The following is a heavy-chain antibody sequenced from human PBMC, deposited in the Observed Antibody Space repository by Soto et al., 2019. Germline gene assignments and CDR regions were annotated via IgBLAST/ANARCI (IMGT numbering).Heavy chain of an antibody. D-gene: IGHD2-2*01. CDR3: AKDTYSRSWYF. V-gene: IGHV3-23*05. Sequence: GGSLRLSCAASGFTLTNYLMTWVRQAPGKGLEWVSSIDKSGGDTYYADSVKGRFTISRDNSKNTLYLQMNGLRAEDTALYYCAKDTYSRSWYFWGQGTLVTVSS. J-gene: IGHJ4*02. CDR1: GFTLTNYL. CDR2: IDKSGGDT.